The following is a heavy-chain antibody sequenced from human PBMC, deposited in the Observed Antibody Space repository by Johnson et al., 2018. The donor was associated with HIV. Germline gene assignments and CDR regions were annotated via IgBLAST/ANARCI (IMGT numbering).Heavy chain of an antibody. CDR3: ARGIQPDAFDI. V-gene: IGHV3-66*01. J-gene: IGHJ3*02. CDR2: IYSGGSI. Sequence: VHLVESGGALVQPGGSLTLSCAASGFTVSSNYMSWVRQAPGKGLEWVSVIYSGGSIYYADSVKGRFTISRDNSKNTLYVQMNSLRAEDTAVYYCARGIQPDAFDIWGQGTMVTVSS. CDR1: GFTVSSNY. D-gene: IGHD2-2*01.